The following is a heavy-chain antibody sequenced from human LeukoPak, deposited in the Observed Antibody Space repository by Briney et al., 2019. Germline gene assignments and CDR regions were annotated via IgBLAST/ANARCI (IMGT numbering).Heavy chain of an antibody. CDR2: IYTSGST. D-gene: IGHD3-22*01. CDR1: GGPISSGSYY. CDR3: ASRYYYDSSGYLPNDY. J-gene: IGHJ4*02. V-gene: IGHV4-61*02. Sequence: SETLSLTCTVSGGPISSGSYYWSWIRQPAGKGLEWIGRIYTSGSTNYNPSLKSRVTISVDTSKNQFSLKLSSVTAADTAVYYCASRYYYDSSGYLPNDYWGQGTLVTVSS.